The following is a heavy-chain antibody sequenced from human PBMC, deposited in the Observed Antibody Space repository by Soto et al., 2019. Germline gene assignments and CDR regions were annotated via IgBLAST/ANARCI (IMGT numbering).Heavy chain of an antibody. J-gene: IGHJ4*02. D-gene: IGHD5-18*01. CDR2: INPSGGST. CDR1: GYTFTSYY. Sequence: GASVKVSCKASGYTFTSYYMHWVRQAPGQGLEWMGIINPSGGSTSYAQKFQGRVTMTRDTSTSTVYMELSSLRSEDTAVYYCARGGYSYGPNPYYFDYWGQGTLVTVSS. CDR3: ARGGYSYGPNPYYFDY. V-gene: IGHV1-46*01.